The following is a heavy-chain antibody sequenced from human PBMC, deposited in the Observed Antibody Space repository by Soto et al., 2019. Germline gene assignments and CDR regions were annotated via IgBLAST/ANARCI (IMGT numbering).Heavy chain of an antibody. CDR2: IYSSGSS. J-gene: IGHJ6*02. D-gene: IGHD4-17*01. CDR3: AILFTVTTDYYFGMDV. CDR1: GGSISGSY. Sequence: VQLRESGPGLVKPSETLSLSCTVSGGSISGSYWSWVRQPAGKGLEWIGRIYSSGSSNYNPSLNSRLTMSLDTSKNQFSLKLRSVTAADTDIYYCAILFTVTTDYYFGMDVWGQGTTVTVSS. V-gene: IGHV4-4*07.